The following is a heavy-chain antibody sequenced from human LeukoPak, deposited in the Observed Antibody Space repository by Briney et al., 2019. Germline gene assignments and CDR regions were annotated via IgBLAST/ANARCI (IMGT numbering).Heavy chain of an antibody. D-gene: IGHD6-19*01. V-gene: IGHV3-66*01. CDR2: IYSGGST. J-gene: IGHJ1*01. CDR1: GFTVSSNY. CDR3: ARWGCSSGWYLAEYFQH. Sequence: GGSLRLSCAASGFTVSSNYMSWVRQAPGKGLEWVSVIYSGGSTYYADSVKGRFTISRDNSKNTLYLQMNSLRAEDTAVYYCARWGCSSGWYLAEYFQHWGQGTLVTVSS.